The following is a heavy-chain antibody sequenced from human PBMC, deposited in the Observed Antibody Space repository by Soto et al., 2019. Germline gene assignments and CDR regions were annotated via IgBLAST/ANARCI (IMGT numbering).Heavy chain of an antibody. Sequence: EVQLVESGGGLIQPGGSLRLSCAATGFSVTSNYMSWVRQAPGGGLEWVSLIWPGGTTYYADSVRGRFTVSRDNSNNPVFLHMSSLRADDTAVYYCAKVGDSSDYYPAPIDSWGQGTLVTVSS. CDR1: GFSVTSNY. CDR3: AKVGDSSDYYPAPIDS. CDR2: IWPGGTT. D-gene: IGHD3-22*01. V-gene: IGHV3-53*01. J-gene: IGHJ5*01.